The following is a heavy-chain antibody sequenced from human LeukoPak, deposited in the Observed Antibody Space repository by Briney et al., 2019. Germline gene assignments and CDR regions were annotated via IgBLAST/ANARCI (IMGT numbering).Heavy chain of an antibody. V-gene: IGHV1-2*02. CDR2: INPNSGGT. CDR1: GYTFTGYY. CDR3: ARDRGIAVAGTIVWYYYYGMDV. D-gene: IGHD6-19*01. Sequence: ASVEVSCKASGYTFTGYYMHWVRQAPGQGLEWMGWINPNSGGTNYAQKFQGRVTMTRDTSISTAYMELSRLRSDDTAVYYCARDRGIAVAGTIVWYYYYGMDVWGQGTTVTVSS. J-gene: IGHJ6*02.